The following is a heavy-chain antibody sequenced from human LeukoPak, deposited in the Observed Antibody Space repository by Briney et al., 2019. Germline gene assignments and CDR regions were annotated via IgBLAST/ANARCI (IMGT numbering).Heavy chain of an antibody. CDR3: ARTSRTAAAGTGRGYNWFDP. D-gene: IGHD6-13*01. CDR1: GDSISSSSYY. CDR2: IYHTGST. V-gene: IGHV4-39*07. J-gene: IGHJ5*02. Sequence: SETLSLTCSVSGDSISSSSYYWGWIRQPPGKGPEWVASIYHTGSTYYNPSLRSRVTMLVDTSKNQFSLNLTSVTAADTAVYYCARTSRTAAAGTGRGYNWFDPWGQGILVTVSS.